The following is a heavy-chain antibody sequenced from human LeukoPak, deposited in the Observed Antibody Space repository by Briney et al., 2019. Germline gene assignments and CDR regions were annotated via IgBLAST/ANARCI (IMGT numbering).Heavy chain of an antibody. CDR1: GFTFSSYG. D-gene: IGHD3-10*01. CDR2: ISYDGGNK. V-gene: IGHV3-30*18. Sequence: PGRSLRLSCAASGFTFSSYGMHWVRQAPGKGLEWVAVISYDGGNKYYADSVKGRFTISRDNSKNTLYLQMNSLRAEDTAVYYCAKPRGTYYYGSGSYRGGYFDYWGQGTLVTVSS. CDR3: AKPRGTYYYGSGSYRGGYFDY. J-gene: IGHJ4*02.